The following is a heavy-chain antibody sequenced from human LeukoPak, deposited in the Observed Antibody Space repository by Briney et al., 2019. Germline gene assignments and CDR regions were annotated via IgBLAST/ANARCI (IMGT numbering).Heavy chain of an antibody. V-gene: IGHV4-34*01. Sequence: SETLSLTCAVYGGSFSGYYWSWLRQPPGKGLEWIGEINHSGSTNYNPSLKSRVTISVDTSKNQFSLKLSSVTAADTAVYYCAGGYSYFDYYYYYMDVWGKGTTVTVSS. CDR3: AGGYSYFDYYYYYMDV. J-gene: IGHJ6*03. D-gene: IGHD1-26*01. CDR1: GGSFSGYY. CDR2: INHSGST.